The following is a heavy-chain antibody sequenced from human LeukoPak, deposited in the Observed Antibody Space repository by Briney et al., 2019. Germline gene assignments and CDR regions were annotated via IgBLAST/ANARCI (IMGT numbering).Heavy chain of an antibody. CDR3: AKSQRCCYDSSGYYYEDAFDI. CDR2: IIPIFGTA. CDR1: GGTFSSYA. D-gene: IGHD3-22*01. J-gene: IGHJ3*02. Sequence: SVKVSCKASGGTFSSYAISWVRQAPGQGLEWMGRIIPIFGTANYAQKFQGRVTITTDESTSTAYMELSSLRSEDTAVYYCAKSQRCCYDSSGYYYEDAFDIWGQGTMVTVSS. V-gene: IGHV1-69*05.